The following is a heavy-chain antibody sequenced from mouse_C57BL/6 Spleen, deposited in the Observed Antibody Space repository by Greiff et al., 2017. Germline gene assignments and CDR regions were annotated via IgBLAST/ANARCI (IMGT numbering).Heavy chain of an antibody. D-gene: IGHD1-1*02. CDR3: ARNPIYYYYYYAMDD. V-gene: IGHV2-2*01. CDR1: GFSLTSYG. CDR2: IWSGGST. Sequence: VKLMESGPGLVQPSQSLSITCTVSGFSLTSYGVHWVRQSPGKGLEWLGVIWSGGSTDYNAAFISRLSISKDNSKSQVFFKMNSLQADDTAIYYCARNPIYYYYYYAMDDWGQGTSVTVSS. J-gene: IGHJ4*01.